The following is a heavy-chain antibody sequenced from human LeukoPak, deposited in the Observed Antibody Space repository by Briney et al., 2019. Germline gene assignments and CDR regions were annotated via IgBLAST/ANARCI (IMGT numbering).Heavy chain of an antibody. CDR3: ARDLDNYGDYGESNYFDY. D-gene: IGHD4-17*01. J-gene: IGHJ4*02. CDR2: INPSGGST. V-gene: IGHV1-46*01. CDR1: GYTFTSYY. Sequence: ASVKVSCKASGYTFTSYYMHWVRQAPGQGLEWMGIINPSGGSTSYAQKFQGRVTMTRDTCTSTVYMELSSLRSEDTAVYYCARDLDNYGDYGESNYFDYWGQGTLVTVSS.